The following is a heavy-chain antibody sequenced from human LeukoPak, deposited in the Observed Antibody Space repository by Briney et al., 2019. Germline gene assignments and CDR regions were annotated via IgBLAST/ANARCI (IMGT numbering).Heavy chain of an antibody. D-gene: IGHD3-10*01. CDR2: VSYSGGT. V-gene: IGHV4-59*08. CDR1: GASITSLY. J-gene: IGHJ3*02. Sequence: PSETLSLTCSVSGASITSLYWTWIRQPPGRGLEWIGFVSYSGGTNYNPSLKSRLYMSMDTSKNQFFLNLGSVTASDTAVYFCATPIGSKNAFHIWGRGTAVTVSS. CDR3: ATPIGSKNAFHI.